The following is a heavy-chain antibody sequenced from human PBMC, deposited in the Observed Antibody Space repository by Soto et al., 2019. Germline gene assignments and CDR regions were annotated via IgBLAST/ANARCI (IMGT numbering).Heavy chain of an antibody. CDR1: GFTFGSYS. Sequence: PGGSLRLSCAASGFTFGSYSMNLVRQAPGKGLEWVSYISSSSSTIYYADSVEGRFTISRDNAKNSLDLQMNSLRAEDTAVYYCAKDGGYSYGPYDYWGQGTLVTVS. J-gene: IGHJ4*02. CDR3: AKDGGYSYGPYDY. V-gene: IGHV3-48*01. CDR2: ISSSSSTI. D-gene: IGHD5-18*01.